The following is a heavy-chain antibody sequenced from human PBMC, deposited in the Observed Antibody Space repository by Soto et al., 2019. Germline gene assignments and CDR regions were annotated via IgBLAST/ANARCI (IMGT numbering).Heavy chain of an antibody. CDR2: VSPPFRTS. J-gene: IGHJ6*02. D-gene: IGHD3-10*01. CDR3: ARVLYYGSGTYSPYGMDV. CDR1: GVSFNNNG. V-gene: IGHV1-69*01. Sequence: QVQLVQSGAEVQKPGSSEKVSCKTSGVSFNNNGIGWVRQAPGHGLEWMGGVSPPFRTSNYARKFQGRISLTADASTGTVNMELSSLTSEDTAQYYCARVLYYGSGTYSPYGMDVWGQGTTVTVSS.